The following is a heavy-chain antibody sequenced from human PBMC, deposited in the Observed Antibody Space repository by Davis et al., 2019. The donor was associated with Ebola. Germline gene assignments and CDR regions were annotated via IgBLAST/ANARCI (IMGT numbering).Heavy chain of an antibody. CDR3: ARDSDDYSFDY. D-gene: IGHD4-11*01. Sequence: PGGSLRLSCAASGFTFNIFDMHRVRQAPGRELEWVAFVRSHGSDDHYADSVKGRFTISRDNSKNTLYLQMNSLRPEDTAVYYCARDSDDYSFDYWGQGTLVTVSS. CDR1: GFTFNIFD. V-gene: IGHV3-30*02. CDR2: VRSHGSDD. J-gene: IGHJ4*02.